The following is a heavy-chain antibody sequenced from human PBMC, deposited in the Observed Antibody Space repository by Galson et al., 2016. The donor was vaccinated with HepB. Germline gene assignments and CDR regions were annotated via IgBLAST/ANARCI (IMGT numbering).Heavy chain of an antibody. CDR3: SRDDSGGWYGFPYCLEV. CDR1: GASISGYS. CDR2: IYYSGRT. J-gene: IGHJ6*02. Sequence: SETLSLTCTVSGASISGYSLSWIRQPPGKGLEWIGYIYYSGRTNYNPSLKSRVAISVDTSKNQFSLKLISVTAADTAVYYFSRDDSGGWYGFPYCLEVWGQGTTVTVSS. D-gene: IGHD6-19*01. V-gene: IGHV4-59*01.